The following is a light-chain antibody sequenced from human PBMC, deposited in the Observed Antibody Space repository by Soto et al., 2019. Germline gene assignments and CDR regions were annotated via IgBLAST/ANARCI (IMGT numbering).Light chain of an antibody. CDR1: QSVTNN. Sequence: EIVMTQSPATLSVSPGERATLSCRASQSVTNNLAWYQQKPGQAPRLLLHRTSTRATGIPGRFSGRGSGTEFNITIRSRQSEDFAVDYCQQYNNWPVTCDQGTKVEIK. CDR2: RTS. J-gene: IGKJ1*01. CDR3: QQYNNWPVT. V-gene: IGKV3-15*01.